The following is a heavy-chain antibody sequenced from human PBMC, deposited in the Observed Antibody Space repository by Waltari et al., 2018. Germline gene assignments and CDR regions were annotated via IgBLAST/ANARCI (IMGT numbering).Heavy chain of an antibody. CDR3: ATSRGYSSSSFDY. Sequence: QVQLQESGPGLVKPSETLSLTCTVSGGSISSYYWSWLRQPPGKGLEWIGYIYYSGSTNYNPSLKSRVTISVDTSKNQFSLKLSSVTAADTAVYYCATSRGYSSSSFDYCGQGTLVTVSS. J-gene: IGHJ4*02. D-gene: IGHD6-6*01. CDR1: GGSISSYY. CDR2: IYYSGST. V-gene: IGHV4-59*08.